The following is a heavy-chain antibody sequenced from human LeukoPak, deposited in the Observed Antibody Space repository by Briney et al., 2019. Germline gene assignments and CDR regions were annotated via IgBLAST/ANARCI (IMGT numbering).Heavy chain of an antibody. CDR2: IYYSGST. CDR1: GGSISSGGYY. Sequence: SETLSLTCTVSGGSISSGGYYWSWIRQHPGKGLEWIGYIYYSGSTYYNPSLKSRVTISIDTSKNQFSLKLSSVTAADTAVYYCARASTPKVGATIYYFDYWGQGTLVTVSS. D-gene: IGHD1-26*01. J-gene: IGHJ4*02. CDR3: ARASTPKVGATIYYFDY. V-gene: IGHV4-31*03.